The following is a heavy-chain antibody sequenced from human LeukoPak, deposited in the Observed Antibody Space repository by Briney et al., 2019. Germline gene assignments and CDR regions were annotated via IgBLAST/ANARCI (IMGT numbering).Heavy chain of an antibody. CDR3: AREIYYDSSGSACFDY. V-gene: IGHV3-30-3*01. J-gene: IGHJ4*02. Sequence: GGSLRLSCAASGFTYSNYAMHWVRQAPGKGLEWVAVVSYDGINKYYADSVKGRFTISRDNSKNTLYLQMNSLRAEDTAVYYCAREIYYDSSGSACFDYWGQGTLVTVSS. CDR2: VSYDGINK. D-gene: IGHD3-22*01. CDR1: GFTYSNYA.